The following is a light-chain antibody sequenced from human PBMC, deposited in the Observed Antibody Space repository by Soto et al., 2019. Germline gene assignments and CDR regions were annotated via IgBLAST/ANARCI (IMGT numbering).Light chain of an antibody. CDR1: SSDVGGYNY. V-gene: IGLV2-14*01. CDR3: SSYTTSYTQV. Sequence: QSALTQPASVSGSPGQSITISCTGTSSDVGGYNYVSWYQHHPGKVPKLMIYEVSNRPLGISNRFSGSKSGNTASLTISGLQSEDDADYYCSSYTTSYTQVFGGGTKPTVL. J-gene: IGLJ2*01. CDR2: EVS.